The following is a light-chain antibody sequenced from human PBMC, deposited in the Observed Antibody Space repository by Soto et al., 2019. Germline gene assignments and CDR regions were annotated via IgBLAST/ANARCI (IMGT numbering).Light chain of an antibody. Sequence: EIVLTQSPGTLSLSPGERATLSCRASQSVSSSYLAWYQQKPGQAPRLLIYGASSRATGIPDRFSGSGSGTDSTLTISRLEAEDFAVYFCQQYGTSPPKYTFGQGTKVEIK. V-gene: IGKV3-20*01. CDR3: QQYGTSPPKYT. CDR1: QSVSSSY. CDR2: GAS. J-gene: IGKJ2*01.